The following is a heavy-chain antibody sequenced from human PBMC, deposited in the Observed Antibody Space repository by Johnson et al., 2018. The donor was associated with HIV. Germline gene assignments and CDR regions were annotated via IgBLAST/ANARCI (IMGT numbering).Heavy chain of an antibody. CDR1: GFTFIDYA. V-gene: IGHV3-23*04. CDR2: ISGGEDDT. CDR3: ARGMARIAFDI. J-gene: IGHJ3*02. D-gene: IGHD5-24*01. Sequence: VQLVESGGGLVQPGGSLRLSCVASGFTFIDYAMIWVRQAPGKGLEWVSFISGGEDDTYYADSVKVRFTISRDNSKNTLYLQMNSLRAEDTAVYYCARGMARIAFDIWGQGTMVTVSS.